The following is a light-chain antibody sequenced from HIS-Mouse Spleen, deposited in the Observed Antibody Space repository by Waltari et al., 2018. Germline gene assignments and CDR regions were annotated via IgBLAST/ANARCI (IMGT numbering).Light chain of an antibody. V-gene: IGLV2-14*03. CDR2: DVS. Sequence: QSALTQPASVSGSPGQSITISCTGTSSDVGGYNYVSWYQQHPGKAPKLMIYDVSNRPSGVSTRVSGSKSGNTASLTISGLQAEDEADYYCGSYTSSSTYVFGTGTKVTVL. CDR3: GSYTSSSTYV. J-gene: IGLJ1*01. CDR1: SSDVGGYNY.